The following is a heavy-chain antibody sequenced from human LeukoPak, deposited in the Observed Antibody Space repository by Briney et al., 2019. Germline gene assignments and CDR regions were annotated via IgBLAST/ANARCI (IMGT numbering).Heavy chain of an antibody. CDR1: GFTFDDYA. D-gene: IGHD3-16*02. CDR2: IKQDGSEK. V-gene: IGHV3-7*01. J-gene: IGHJ5*02. CDR3: ARVSISKAGINWFDP. Sequence: GRSLRLSCAASGFTFDDYAMHWVRQAPGKGLEWVANIKQDGSEKYYVDSVKGRFTISRDNAKNSLYLQMNSLRAEDTAVYYCARVSISKAGINWFDPWGQGTLVTVSS.